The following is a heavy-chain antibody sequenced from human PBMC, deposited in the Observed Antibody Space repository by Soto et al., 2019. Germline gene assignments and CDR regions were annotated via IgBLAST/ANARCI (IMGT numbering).Heavy chain of an antibody. V-gene: IGHV3-23*01. J-gene: IGHJ5*02. CDR3: ARDRPGGSGISSSRRFDP. Sequence: PGGSLRLSCAASGFTFSSYAMSWVRQAPGKGLEWVSAISGSGGSTYYADSVKGRFTISRDNSKNTLYLQMNSLRSEDTAVYYWARDRPGGSGISSSRRFDPWGQGTLVTVSS. D-gene: IGHD3-10*01. CDR2: ISGSGGST. CDR1: GFTFSSYA.